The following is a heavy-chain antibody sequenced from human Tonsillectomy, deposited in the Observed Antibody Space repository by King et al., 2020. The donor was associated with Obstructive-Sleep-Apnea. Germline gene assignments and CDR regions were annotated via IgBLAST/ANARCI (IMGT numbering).Heavy chain of an antibody. D-gene: IGHD3-22*01. J-gene: IGHJ4*02. V-gene: IGHV4-39*07. CDR1: GGSISSSSYY. Sequence: QLQESGPGLVKPSETLSLTCTVSGGSISSSSYYWGWIRQPPGKGLEWIGSIYYSGNTYYNPSLKSRVTISVDTSKNQFSLKLSSVTAADTAVYYCALISYYYDSSGYSWGQGTLVTVSS. CDR2: IYYSGNT. CDR3: ALISYYYDSSGYS.